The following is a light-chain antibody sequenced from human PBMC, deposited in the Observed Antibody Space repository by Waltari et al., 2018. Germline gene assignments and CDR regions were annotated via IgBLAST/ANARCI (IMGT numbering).Light chain of an antibody. J-gene: IGLJ6*01. Sequence: QSALTHPASVSGSPGQSITIACTGTSSDVGAYNYVSWYQQHPGKAPKLILYDVSNRPSGISNRFSGSKSGNTASLTISGLQAEDEADYYCSSYTSSNTLVFGSGTKVTVL. V-gene: IGLV2-14*03. CDR3: SSYTSSNTLV. CDR1: SSDVGAYNY. CDR2: DVS.